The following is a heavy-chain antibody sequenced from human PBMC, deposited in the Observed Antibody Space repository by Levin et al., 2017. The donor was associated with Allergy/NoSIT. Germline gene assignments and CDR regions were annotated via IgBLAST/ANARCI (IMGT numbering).Heavy chain of an antibody. Sequence: GGSLRLSCAASGFTFSSYAMSWVRQAPGKGLEWVSAISGSGGSTYYADSVKGRFTISRDNSKNTLYLQMNSLRAEDTAVYYCAKGPIAADDYGDYRHWGQGTLVTVSS. J-gene: IGHJ4*02. CDR2: ISGSGGST. CDR1: GFTFSSYA. D-gene: IGHD4-17*01. CDR3: AKGPIAADDYGDYRH. V-gene: IGHV3-23*01.